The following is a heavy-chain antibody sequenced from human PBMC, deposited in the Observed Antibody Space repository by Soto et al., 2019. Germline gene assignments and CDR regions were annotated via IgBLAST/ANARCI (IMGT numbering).Heavy chain of an antibody. CDR1: GGSVSSGSYY. CDR3: ARDIRSYSVYDYGYYYGMDV. Sequence: ASETLSLTCTVSGGSVSSGSYYWSWIRQPPGKGPEWIGYIYYSGSTNYNPSLKSRVTISVDTSKNQFSLKLSSVTAADTAVYYCARDIRSYSVYDYGYYYGMDVWGQGTTVTVSS. J-gene: IGHJ6*02. D-gene: IGHD5-12*01. CDR2: IYYSGST. V-gene: IGHV4-61*01.